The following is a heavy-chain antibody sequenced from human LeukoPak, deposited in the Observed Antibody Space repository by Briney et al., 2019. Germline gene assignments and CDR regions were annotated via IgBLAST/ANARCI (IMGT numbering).Heavy chain of an antibody. CDR2: ISSSSSYI. Sequence: GGSLRLSCAASGYTFSSYSMNRVRQAPGKGLEWVSSISSSSSYIYYADSVKGRFTISRDNAKNSLYLQMNSLRAEDTAVYYCAREISVAGLPIWGQGTMVTVSS. V-gene: IGHV3-21*01. J-gene: IGHJ3*02. CDR1: GYTFSSYS. D-gene: IGHD6-19*01. CDR3: AREISVAGLPI.